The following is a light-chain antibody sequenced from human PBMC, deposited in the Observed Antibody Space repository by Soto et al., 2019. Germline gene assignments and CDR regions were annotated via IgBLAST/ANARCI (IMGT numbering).Light chain of an antibody. CDR1: QSISSH. CDR3: QLRSDWPPSIT. V-gene: IGKV3-11*01. J-gene: IGKJ5*01. CDR2: DAS. Sequence: EIVLTQSPGTLSLPPGERATLSCRASQSISSHLAWYQQKRGQAPRLLIHDASSRATGTPARFSGSGFGTDFTLTISSLEPEDFAVYYCQLRSDWPPSITFGQGTRLEIK.